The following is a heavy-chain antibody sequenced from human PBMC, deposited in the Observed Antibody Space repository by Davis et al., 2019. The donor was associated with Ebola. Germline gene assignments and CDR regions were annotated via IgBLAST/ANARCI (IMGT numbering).Heavy chain of an antibody. D-gene: IGHD2/OR15-2a*01. CDR2: IYHSGST. CDR3: ARVVPFSNIRMDV. CDR1: AASTSSYY. J-gene: IGHJ6*02. Sequence: LCPSWPLSAASTSSYYRSCIRQPPGKGLVWIGYIYHSGSTFYNPSLKSRVTISVDRSKNQFSLKLSSVTAADTAVYYCARVVPFSNIRMDVWGQGTTVTVSS. V-gene: IGHV4-59*01.